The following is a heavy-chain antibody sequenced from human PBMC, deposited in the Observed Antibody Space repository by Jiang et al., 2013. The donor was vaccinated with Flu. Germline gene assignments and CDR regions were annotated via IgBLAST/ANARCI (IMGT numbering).Heavy chain of an antibody. V-gene: IGHV5-51*01. CDR3: ATLQNKEELRRAFDI. CDR2: IYPGDSDT. CDR1: GYSFTSYW. Sequence: LKISCKGSGYSFTSYWIGWVRQMPGKGLEWMGIIYPGDSDTRYSPSFQGQVTISADKSISTAYLQWSSLKASDTAMYYCATLQNKEELRRAFDIWGQGTMVTVSS. D-gene: IGHD1-7*01. J-gene: IGHJ3*02.